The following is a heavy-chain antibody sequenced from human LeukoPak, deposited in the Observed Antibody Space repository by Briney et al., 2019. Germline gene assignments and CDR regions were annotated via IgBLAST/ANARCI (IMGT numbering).Heavy chain of an antibody. CDR1: GGSVSSGSYY. Sequence: AETLSLTCTVSGGSVSSGSYYWSWIRQPPGKGLEWIGYIYYSGSTNYNPSLKSRVTISVDTSKNQFSLKLSSVTAADTAVYYCARERFLEWSPGAFDIWGQGTMVTVSS. CDR3: ARERFLEWSPGAFDI. J-gene: IGHJ3*02. CDR2: IYYSGST. V-gene: IGHV4-61*01. D-gene: IGHD3-3*01.